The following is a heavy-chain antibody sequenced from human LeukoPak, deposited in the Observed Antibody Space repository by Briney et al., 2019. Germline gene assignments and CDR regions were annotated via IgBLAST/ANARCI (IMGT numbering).Heavy chain of an antibody. CDR3: ARGSASGYYHVYPYYFDY. V-gene: IGHV1-2*06. CDR2: INPNSGGT. Sequence: ASVKVSCKASGYTFTGYYMHWVRQAPGQGLEWMGRINPNSGGTNYAQKFQGRVTMTRDTSISTAYMELSRLRSDDTAVYYCARGSASGYYHVYPYYFDYWGQGTLVTVSS. CDR1: GYTFTGYY. D-gene: IGHD3-22*01. J-gene: IGHJ4*02.